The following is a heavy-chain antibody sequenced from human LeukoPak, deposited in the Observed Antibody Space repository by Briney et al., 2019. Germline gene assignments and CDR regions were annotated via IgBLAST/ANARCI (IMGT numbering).Heavy chain of an antibody. D-gene: IGHD2-15*01. CDR3: ARDPSYCSGGSCYSFDS. Sequence: PSETLSLTCTVSDGSISSGGYYWSWIRQHPGKCLESIGYIYYSGSTYYNPSLKSRVTISVDTSKNQFSLKLSSVTAADTAVYYCARDPSYCSGGSCYSFDSWGQGTLVTVSS. J-gene: IGHJ4*02. V-gene: IGHV4-31*03. CDR1: DGSISSGGYY. CDR2: IYYSGST.